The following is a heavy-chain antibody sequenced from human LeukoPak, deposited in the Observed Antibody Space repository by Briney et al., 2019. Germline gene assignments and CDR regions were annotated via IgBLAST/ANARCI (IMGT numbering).Heavy chain of an antibody. D-gene: IGHD3-10*01. Sequence: AGGSLRLSCAASGFTFSSYAMSWVRQAPGKGLEWVSAISGSGGSTYYADSVKGRFTISRDNSKNTLYLQMNSLRAEGTAVYYCAKDLGAYYGSGPDAFDIWGQGTMVTVSS. CDR3: AKDLGAYYGSGPDAFDI. CDR1: GFTFSSYA. V-gene: IGHV3-23*01. J-gene: IGHJ3*02. CDR2: ISGSGGST.